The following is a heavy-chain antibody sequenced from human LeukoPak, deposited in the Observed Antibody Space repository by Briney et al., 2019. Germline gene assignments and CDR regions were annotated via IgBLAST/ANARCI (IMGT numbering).Heavy chain of an antibody. CDR3: ARVPSPYGDYDYGMDV. Sequence: SGGSLRLSCAASGFTFSNCAMRWVRQAPGKGLEWVSGISGSGGNTYYADSVKGRFTISRDNAKNSLYLQMNSLRAEDTAVYYCARVPSPYGDYDYGMDVWGQGTTVTVSS. V-gene: IGHV3-23*01. J-gene: IGHJ6*02. CDR2: ISGSGGNT. CDR1: GFTFSNCA. D-gene: IGHD4-17*01.